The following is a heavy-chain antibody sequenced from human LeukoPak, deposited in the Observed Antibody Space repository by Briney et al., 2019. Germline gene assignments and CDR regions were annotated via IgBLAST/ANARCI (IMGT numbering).Heavy chain of an antibody. D-gene: IGHD1-26*01. CDR3: ARALGGYFLDH. Sequence: PGGSLRLSCVASGFSFNNYRMTWVRQAPGKGLEWISYISSGSSTIYYVDSVEGRFTISRDNAKNSLFLQLNSLGDDDTAVYYCARALGGYFLDHWGQGTLVTVSS. V-gene: IGHV3-48*02. CDR1: GFSFNNYR. J-gene: IGHJ4*02. CDR2: ISSGSSTI.